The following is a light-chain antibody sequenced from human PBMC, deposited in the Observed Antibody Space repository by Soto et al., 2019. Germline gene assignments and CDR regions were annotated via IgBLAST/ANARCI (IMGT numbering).Light chain of an antibody. J-gene: IGLJ2*01. Sequence: QSALTQPPSASRSPGQSVTISCTGTSSDVGGYNYVSWYQQHPGKAPKLMIYEVSKRPSGVPDRFSGSKSANTASLTVSGLQAEDEADYYCSSYAGSNNYVVFGGGTKLTVL. V-gene: IGLV2-8*02. CDR1: SSDVGGYNY. CDR3: SSYAGSNNYVV. CDR2: EVS.